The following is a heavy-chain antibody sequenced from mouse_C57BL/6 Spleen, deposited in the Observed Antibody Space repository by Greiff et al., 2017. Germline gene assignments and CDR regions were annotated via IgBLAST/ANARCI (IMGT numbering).Heavy chain of an antibody. CDR3: ARRSPHYEYDNYAMDY. J-gene: IGHJ4*01. CDR2: IYPGDGDT. D-gene: IGHD2-4*01. Sequence: VQLQQSGPELVKPGASVKISCKASGYAFSSSWMNWVKQRPGKGLEWIGRIYPGDGDTNYNGKFKGKATLTADKSSSPAYMQLSSLTSEDSAVYFCARRSPHYEYDNYAMDYWGQGTSVTVSS. CDR1: GYAFSSSW. V-gene: IGHV1-82*01.